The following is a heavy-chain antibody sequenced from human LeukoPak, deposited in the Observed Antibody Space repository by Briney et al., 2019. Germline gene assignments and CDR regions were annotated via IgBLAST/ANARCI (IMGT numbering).Heavy chain of an antibody. V-gene: IGHV4-30-4*08. J-gene: IGHJ4*02. D-gene: IGHD3-3*01. CDR2: IYYSGST. CDR1: GGSISSGDYY. CDR3: ARDRRVYYDFWSGNFDY. Sequence: SETLSLTCTVSGGSISSGDYYWSWIRQPPGKGLEWIGYIYYSGSTYYNPSLKSRVTISVDTSKNQFSLKLSSVTAADTAVYYCARDRRVYYDFWSGNFDYWGQGTLVTVSS.